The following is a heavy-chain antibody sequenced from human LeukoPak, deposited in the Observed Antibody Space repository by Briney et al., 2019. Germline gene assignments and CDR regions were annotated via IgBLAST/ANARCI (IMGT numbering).Heavy chain of an antibody. J-gene: IGHJ3*02. CDR3: ARSGGDTYYYDSSGPYDAFDI. V-gene: IGHV4-34*01. D-gene: IGHD3-22*01. CDR1: GGSFSGYY. Sequence: PSETLSLTCAVYGGSFSGYYWSWIRQPPGKGLEWIGEINHSGSTNYNPSLKSRVTISVDTSKNQFSLKLSSVTAADTAVYYCARSGGDTYYYDSSGPYDAFDIWGQGTMVTVSS. CDR2: INHSGST.